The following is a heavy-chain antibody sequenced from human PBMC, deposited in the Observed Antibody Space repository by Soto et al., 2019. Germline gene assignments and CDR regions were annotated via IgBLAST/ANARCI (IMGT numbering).Heavy chain of an antibody. CDR1: GFTVSSNY. Sequence: GGSLRLSCAASGFTVSSNYMSWVRQAPGKGLEWVSVIYSGGSTYYAVSVKGRFTIARDTSKNTLYLQMNSLRAEDTAVYYCAREGSATVVTIDYWGQGTLVTVSS. V-gene: IGHV3-66*01. D-gene: IGHD4-17*01. CDR3: AREGSATVVTIDY. J-gene: IGHJ4*02. CDR2: IYSGGST.